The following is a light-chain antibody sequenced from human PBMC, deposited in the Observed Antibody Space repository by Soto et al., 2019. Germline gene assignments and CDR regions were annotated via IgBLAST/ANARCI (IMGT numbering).Light chain of an antibody. V-gene: IGKV3-11*01. CDR1: QSISNY. J-gene: IGKJ5*01. Sequence: IVVSLSPATLSLTPGETATLSCRASQSISNYLAWYQHKPGQAPRLLIFDASNRATGIPARFSGSGSGTDFTLTISGLEPEDFAIYYCQKRGNWPQFGQGTLLAV. CDR2: DAS. CDR3: QKRGNWPQ.